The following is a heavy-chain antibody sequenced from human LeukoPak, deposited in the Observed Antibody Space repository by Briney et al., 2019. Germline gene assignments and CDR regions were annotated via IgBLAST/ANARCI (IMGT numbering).Heavy chain of an antibody. CDR2: ISWNSGSI. Sequence: GGSLRLPCAASGFTFDDYAMHWVRQAPGKGLEWVSGISWNSGSIGYVDSVKGRFTISRDNAKNSLYLQMNTLRAEDTAVYYCARPSFVTGSYYPLWGQGTLVTVSS. J-gene: IGHJ4*02. CDR3: ARPSFVTGSYYPL. V-gene: IGHV3-9*01. CDR1: GFTFDDYA. D-gene: IGHD1-26*01.